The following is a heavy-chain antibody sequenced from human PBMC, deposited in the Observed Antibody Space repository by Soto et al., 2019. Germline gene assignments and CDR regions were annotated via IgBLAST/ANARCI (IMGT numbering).Heavy chain of an antibody. CDR1: GYTFTSYG. J-gene: IGHJ6*02. CDR3: ARDLGATVLYYYYGMDV. V-gene: IGHV1-18*01. Sequence: GASVKVSCKASGYTFTSYGISWVRQAPGQGLEWMGWISAYNGNTNYAQKLQGRVTMTTDTSTSTAYMELRSLRSDDTAVYYCARDLGATVLYYYYGMDVWGQGTTVTVSS. CDR2: ISAYNGNT. D-gene: IGHD1-26*01.